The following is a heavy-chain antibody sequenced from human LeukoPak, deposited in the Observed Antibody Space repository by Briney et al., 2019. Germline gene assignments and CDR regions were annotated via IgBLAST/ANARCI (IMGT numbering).Heavy chain of an antibody. Sequence: PGGSLRLSCAASGFTFSSYWMHWVRQAPGKGLVWVSRINSAGSSPTYADSVKGRFTISRDNAKNTLFLQMNSLRAEDTAVYYCARDPGPSSSDTFDIWGQGTRVTVSS. J-gene: IGHJ3*02. D-gene: IGHD6-6*01. CDR3: ARDPGPSSSDTFDI. V-gene: IGHV3-74*01. CDR2: INSAGSSP. CDR1: GFTFSSYW.